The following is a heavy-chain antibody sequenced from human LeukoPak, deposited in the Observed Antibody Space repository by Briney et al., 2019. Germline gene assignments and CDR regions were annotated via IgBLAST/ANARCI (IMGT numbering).Heavy chain of an antibody. CDR2: IYSGGIT. V-gene: IGHV3-53*01. Sequence: GGSLRLSCAASDLTVSSNYMSWVRQAPGKGLEWVSMIYSGGITYYAGSVKGRFTISRDIPKNTLYLQMNSLRAEDTAVYFCARGYDYYSCMDVWGQGTTVTVSS. J-gene: IGHJ6*02. CDR1: DLTVSSNY. CDR3: ARGYDYYSCMDV.